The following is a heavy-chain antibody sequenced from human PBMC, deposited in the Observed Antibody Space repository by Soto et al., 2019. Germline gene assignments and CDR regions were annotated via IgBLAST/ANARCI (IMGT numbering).Heavy chain of an antibody. CDR2: IHSDGSST. Sequence: EVPLVESEGGLVQPGGSLRLSCAASGFTFSYYWMHWVRQAAGQGLVWVSRIHSDGSSTTYADYVKGRFTISRDNAKNTLYLQMNSLRAEDTAVYYCARGDRGAFDLWGQGTMVTVSS. J-gene: IGHJ3*01. D-gene: IGHD2-21*02. CDR1: GFTFSYYW. V-gene: IGHV3-74*01. CDR3: ARGDRGAFDL.